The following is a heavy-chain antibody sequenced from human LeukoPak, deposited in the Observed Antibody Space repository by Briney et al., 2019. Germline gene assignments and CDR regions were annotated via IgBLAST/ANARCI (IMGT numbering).Heavy chain of an antibody. D-gene: IGHD4-17*01. CDR2: MSYDGTHK. Sequence: GGSLRLSCAASGFTFSNYGLHWVRQAPGKGLEWVAFMSYDGTHKYYADSARGRFTISRDNSKNALFLQMNSLRTEDTAVYYCAKDFGYGDCFDYWGQGTVVTVSS. CDR3: AKDFGYGDCFDY. V-gene: IGHV3-30*18. CDR1: GFTFSNYG. J-gene: IGHJ4*02.